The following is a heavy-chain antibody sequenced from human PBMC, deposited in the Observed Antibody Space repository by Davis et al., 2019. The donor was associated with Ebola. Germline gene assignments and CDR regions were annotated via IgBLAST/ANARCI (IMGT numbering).Heavy chain of an antibody. Sequence: PGGSLRLSCAASGFTFSSYSMNWVRQAPGKGLEWVSSISSSSSYIYYADSVKGRFTISRDNAKNSLYLQMNSLRAEDTAVYYCARDSGSFARRYFDYWGQGTLVTVSS. J-gene: IGHJ4*02. CDR2: ISSSSSYI. V-gene: IGHV3-21*01. D-gene: IGHD1-26*01. CDR1: GFTFSSYS. CDR3: ARDSGSFARRYFDY.